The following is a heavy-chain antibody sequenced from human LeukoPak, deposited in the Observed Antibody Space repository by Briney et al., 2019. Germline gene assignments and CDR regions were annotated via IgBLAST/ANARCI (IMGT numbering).Heavy chain of an antibody. CDR3: ARGDLPDYYDSSGYYQIDY. D-gene: IGHD3-22*01. Sequence: ASVKVSCKASGYTFTSYGISWVRQAPGQGLEWLGWISAYNGNTNYAQKLQGRVTMTTDTSTSTAYMELRSLRSDDTAVYYCARGDLPDYYDSSGYYQIDYWGQGTLVTVSS. V-gene: IGHV1-18*01. CDR2: ISAYNGNT. J-gene: IGHJ4*02. CDR1: GYTFTSYG.